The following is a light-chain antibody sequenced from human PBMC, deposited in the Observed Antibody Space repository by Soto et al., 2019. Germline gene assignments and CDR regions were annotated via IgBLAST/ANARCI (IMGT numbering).Light chain of an antibody. CDR3: CSYAGSYTKI. V-gene: IGLV2-11*01. Sequence: QSALTQPRSVSGSPGQSVTISCTGTNSDVGLFNFVSWYQQYPGKAPKLMIYDVSKRPSGVPDRFSGSKSGNTASLTISGLQADDEADYYCCSYAGSYTKIFGGGTKLTVL. J-gene: IGLJ2*01. CDR2: DVS. CDR1: NSDVGLFNF.